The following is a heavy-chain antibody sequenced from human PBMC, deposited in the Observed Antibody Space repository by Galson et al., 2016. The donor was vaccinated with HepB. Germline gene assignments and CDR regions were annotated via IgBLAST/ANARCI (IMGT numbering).Heavy chain of an antibody. Sequence: SLRLSCAASGFTFSTYSMSWVRQAPGKGLEWVSYISGSISITYYTDSVKGRFTISRDKAKNQVVLTMTNMDPVDTATYYCARMYNWSYYFDYWGQGTLVTVSS. CDR1: GFTFSTYS. CDR2: ISGSISIT. V-gene: IGHV3-48*01. CDR3: ARMYNWSYYFDY. D-gene: IGHD1-20*01. J-gene: IGHJ4*02.